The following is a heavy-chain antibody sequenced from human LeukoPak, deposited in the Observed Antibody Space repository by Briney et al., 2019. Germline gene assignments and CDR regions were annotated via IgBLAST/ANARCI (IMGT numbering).Heavy chain of an antibody. CDR3: ARDSGGTIYGDSLYY. D-gene: IGHD4-17*01. V-gene: IGHV1-2*06. Sequence: ASEKVSCKDSGYTFTGYYMHWVRQAPGRGLEWMGRINPNSGGTNYAQKFQGRVTMTRDTSISTAYMELSRLRSDDTAVYYCARDSGGTIYGDSLYYWGQGTLVTVSS. CDR2: INPNSGGT. CDR1: GYTFTGYY. J-gene: IGHJ4*02.